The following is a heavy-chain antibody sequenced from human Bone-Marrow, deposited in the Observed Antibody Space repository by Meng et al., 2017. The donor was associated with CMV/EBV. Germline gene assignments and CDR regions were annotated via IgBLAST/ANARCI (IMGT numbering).Heavy chain of an antibody. CDR1: GLTFSSYW. Sequence: GGSLRLSCAASGLTFSSYWMHWVRQAPGKGLVWVSRINSDGSSTSYADSVKGRFTISRDNAKNTLYLQMNSLRAEDTAVYYCAREFEGCSGGSCYSLFDYWGQGTLVTVSS. J-gene: IGHJ4*02. D-gene: IGHD2-15*01. CDR3: AREFEGCSGGSCYSLFDY. V-gene: IGHV3-74*01. CDR2: INSDGSST.